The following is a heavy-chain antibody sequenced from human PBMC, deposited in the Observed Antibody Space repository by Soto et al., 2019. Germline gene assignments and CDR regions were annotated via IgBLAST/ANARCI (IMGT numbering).Heavy chain of an antibody. D-gene: IGHD6-13*01. CDR3: ARVLAAAGNYGMDV. J-gene: IGHJ6*02. Sequence: SETRSLTCAISGDSVSSNSAAWNWIRQSPSRGLEWLGRTYYRSKWYNDYAVSVKSRITINPDTSKNQFSLQLNSVTPEDTAVYYCARVLAAAGNYGMDVWGQGTTVTVSS. CDR1: GDSVSSNSAA. V-gene: IGHV6-1*01. CDR2: TYYRSKWYN.